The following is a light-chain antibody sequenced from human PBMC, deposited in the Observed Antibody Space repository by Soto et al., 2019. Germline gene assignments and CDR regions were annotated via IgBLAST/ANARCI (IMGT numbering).Light chain of an antibody. V-gene: IGLV1-40*01. CDR3: QSYDSGLSGWL. J-gene: IGLJ2*01. Sequence: QLVLTQPPSVSGAPGQRVTISCTGSSSNIGAVFDVHWYQQVPGTAPKLLIYENTKRPSGVPDRFSGSKSGTSASLAITGLQAEDEADYYCQSYDSGLSGWLFGGGTKRTVL. CDR1: SSNIGAVFD. CDR2: ENT.